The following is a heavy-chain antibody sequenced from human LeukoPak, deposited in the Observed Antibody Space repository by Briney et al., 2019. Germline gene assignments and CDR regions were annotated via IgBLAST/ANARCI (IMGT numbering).Heavy chain of an antibody. V-gene: IGHV3-21*01. Sequence: GGSLRLSCAASGFTFGSYAMNWVRQAPGKGLEWVSSISSGSSFIYHADSVKGRFTIARDNAKNSLYLQMNSLRPEDTAIYYCVRDQGGERWFDPWGQGTLVTVSS. D-gene: IGHD3-16*01. CDR2: ISSGSSFI. CDR1: GFTFGSYA. CDR3: VRDQGGERWFDP. J-gene: IGHJ5*02.